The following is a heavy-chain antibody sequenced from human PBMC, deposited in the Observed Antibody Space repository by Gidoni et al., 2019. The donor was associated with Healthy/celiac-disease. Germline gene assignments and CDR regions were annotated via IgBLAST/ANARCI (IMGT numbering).Heavy chain of an antibody. J-gene: IGHJ4*02. CDR3: ARGGDIVVVPAALFDY. V-gene: IGHV3-48*03. CDR2: ISSSGSTI. Sequence: EVQLVESGGGLVQPGGSLRLSCAASGFTFRSYEMNWVRQAPWNGLEWFSYISSSGSTIYYADSAKGRFTISRDNAKNSLYLQMNSLRAEDTAVYYCARGGDIVVVPAALFDYWGQGTLVTVSS. D-gene: IGHD2-2*01. CDR1: GFTFRSYE.